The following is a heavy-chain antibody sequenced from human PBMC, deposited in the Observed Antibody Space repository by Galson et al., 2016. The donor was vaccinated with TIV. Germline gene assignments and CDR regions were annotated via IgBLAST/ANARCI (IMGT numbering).Heavy chain of an antibody. D-gene: IGHD3-10*01. Sequence: SETLSLTCTVFGDAINSSRYFWGWVRQTPQKGLEWIGSIYYGGTTYYTPSLQSRLTISVDTSKGQFSLLLRSVTASDTAGYYCARHLNSYGSGNYYLTHWGQGILVTFSS. CDR3: ARHLNSYGSGNYYLTH. CDR1: GDAINSSRYF. CDR2: IYYGGTT. J-gene: IGHJ4*02. V-gene: IGHV4-39*01.